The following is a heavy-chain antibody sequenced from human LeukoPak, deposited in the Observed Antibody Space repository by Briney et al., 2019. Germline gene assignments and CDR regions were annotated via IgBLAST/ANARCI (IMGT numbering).Heavy chain of an antibody. CDR2: IYSGGST. Sequence: QPGGSLRPSCAASGFTVSSNYMSWVRQAPGKGLEWVSVIYSGGSTYYADSVKGRFTISRDNSKNTLYLQMNSLRAEDTAVYYCARDKGLAAAGTGWFDPWGQGTLVTVSS. CDR3: ARDKGLAAAGTGWFDP. J-gene: IGHJ5*02. V-gene: IGHV3-53*01. D-gene: IGHD6-13*01. CDR1: GFTVSSNY.